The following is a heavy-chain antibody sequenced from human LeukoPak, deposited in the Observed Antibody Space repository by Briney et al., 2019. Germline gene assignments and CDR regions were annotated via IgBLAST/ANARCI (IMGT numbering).Heavy chain of an antibody. J-gene: IGHJ4*02. CDR2: ISGSGGST. CDR1: GFTFSSYA. V-gene: IGHV3-23*01. CDR3: AGGRVARAGPTGGGFDY. Sequence: GGSLRLSCAASGFTFSSYAMSWVRQAPGKGLEWVSAISGSGGSTYYADSVKGRFTISRDNSKNTLYLQVSSLRAEATAVYYCAGGRVARAGPTGGGFDYWGQGTLVTVSS. D-gene: IGHD2-15*01.